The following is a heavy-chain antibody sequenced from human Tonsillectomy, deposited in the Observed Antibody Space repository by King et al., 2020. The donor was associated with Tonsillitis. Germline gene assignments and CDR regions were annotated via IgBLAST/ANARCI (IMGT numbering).Heavy chain of an antibody. Sequence: VQLQESGPGLVKPSETLSLTCTVSGGSISSYYWSWIRPPPGKGLEWIGYIYYSGSTNYNPSLKSRVTISVDTSKNQFSLKLSSVTAADTAVYYCARARHLRGNYDFWSGYARGWFDPWGQGTLVTVSS. J-gene: IGHJ5*02. V-gene: IGHV4-59*01. CDR3: ARARHLRGNYDFWSGYARGWFDP. D-gene: IGHD3-3*01. CDR2: IYYSGST. CDR1: GGSISSYY.